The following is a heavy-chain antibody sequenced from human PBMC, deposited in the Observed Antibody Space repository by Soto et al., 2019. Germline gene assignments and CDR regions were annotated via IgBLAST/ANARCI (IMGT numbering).Heavy chain of an antibody. CDR3: ARTTAVATPLQSVFDY. D-gene: IGHD4-17*01. CDR1: GDSISSSNW. Sequence: SETLSLTCAVSGDSISSSNWWSWVRQPPGKGLEWIGEIYHSGTTYYNPSLETRDTISMDKSKNQFSLELSSVTAADTAVYYCARTTAVATPLQSVFDYRGQGILVTVSS. V-gene: IGHV4-4*02. CDR2: IYHSGTT. J-gene: IGHJ4*02.